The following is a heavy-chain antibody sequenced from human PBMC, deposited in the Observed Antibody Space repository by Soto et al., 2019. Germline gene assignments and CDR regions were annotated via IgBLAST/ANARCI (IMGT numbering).Heavy chain of an antibody. Sequence: PGESLKISCKGSGYSFTTYWIGWVRQMPGKGLEWMGIIYPGDSNTRYSPSFQGQVTISADKSISTAYLQWSSLKASATAMYYCARHNGGSGWLSDYWGQGALATVSS. CDR1: GYSFTTYW. J-gene: IGHJ4*02. D-gene: IGHD6-19*01. CDR3: ARHNGGSGWLSDY. CDR2: IYPGDSNT. V-gene: IGHV5-51*01.